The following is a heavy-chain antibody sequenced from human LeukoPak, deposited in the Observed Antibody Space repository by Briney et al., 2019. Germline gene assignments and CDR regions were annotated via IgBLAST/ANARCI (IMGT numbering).Heavy chain of an antibody. D-gene: IGHD5/OR15-5a*01. V-gene: IGHV3-23*01. CDR1: GFTFSSYA. CDR3: AKKVGLVSAPLYYFDV. J-gene: IGHJ4*02. CDR2: ISGPAGSW. Sequence: GGSLRLSCAASGFTFSSYAMSWVRQAPGKGLEWVSAISGPAGSWVYADSVKGRFTISRDNSENTLFLQMNSLRAEDTAIYYCAKKVGLVSAPLYYFDVWGQGTLVTVSS.